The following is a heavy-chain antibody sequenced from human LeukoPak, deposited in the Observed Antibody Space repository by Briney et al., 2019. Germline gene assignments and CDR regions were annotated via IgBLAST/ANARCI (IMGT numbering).Heavy chain of an antibody. V-gene: IGHV3-30*04. CDR3: GRPSRGY. Sequence: GGSLRLSCAASGFTFSSYAMHWVRQAPGKGLEWVAVISYDGSNKYYADSVKGRFTISRDNSKNTLYLQMNSLRAEDTAIYYCGRPSRGYWGQGTLVTVSS. CDR2: ISYDGSNK. CDR1: GFTFSSYA. J-gene: IGHJ4*02.